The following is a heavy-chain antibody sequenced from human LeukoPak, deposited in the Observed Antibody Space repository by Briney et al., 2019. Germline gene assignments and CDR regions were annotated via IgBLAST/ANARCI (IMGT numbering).Heavy chain of an antibody. Sequence: ASVKVSCKASGYNFNSYGFCWVRQAPGQGLEWIGWIDPSNGNIKYAEKVQDRVTMTTDTSTSTAYMDLRSLRSDDTAVYYCARDGVTGHFEWWGRGTLITVSS. D-gene: IGHD3-9*01. V-gene: IGHV1-18*01. CDR1: GYNFNSYG. J-gene: IGHJ4*01. CDR2: IDPSNGNI. CDR3: ARDGVTGHFEW.